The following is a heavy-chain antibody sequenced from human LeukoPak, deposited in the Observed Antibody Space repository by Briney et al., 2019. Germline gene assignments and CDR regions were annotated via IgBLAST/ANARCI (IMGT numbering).Heavy chain of an antibody. Sequence: GGSLRLSCAASGFTFSSYAMSWVRQAPGKGLEWVSAISGSGGSTYYADSVKGRFTISRDNSKNTLYLQMNSLRAEDTAVYYCARDLRIQLWCFDYWGQGTLVTVSS. CDR2: ISGSGGST. CDR1: GFTFSSYA. CDR3: ARDLRIQLWCFDY. J-gene: IGHJ4*02. D-gene: IGHD5-18*01. V-gene: IGHV3-23*01.